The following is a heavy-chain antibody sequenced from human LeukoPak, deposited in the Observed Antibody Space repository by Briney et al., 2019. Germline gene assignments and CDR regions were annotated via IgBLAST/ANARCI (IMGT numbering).Heavy chain of an antibody. V-gene: IGHV3-30*04. J-gene: IGHJ4*02. CDR1: GITFSSYA. Sequence: GGSLRLSCAASGITFSSYAMHWVRQAPGKGLEWVAVISYDGSNKYYADSVKGRFTISRDNSKNTLYLQMNSLRAEDTAVYYCARGPIAAAGFDYWGQGTLVTVSS. CDR3: ARGPIAAAGFDY. D-gene: IGHD6-13*01. CDR2: ISYDGSNK.